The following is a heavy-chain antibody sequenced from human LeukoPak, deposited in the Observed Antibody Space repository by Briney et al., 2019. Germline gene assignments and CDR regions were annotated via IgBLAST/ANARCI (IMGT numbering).Heavy chain of an antibody. CDR1: GFRCSDYD. CDR3: GRAFPPLRTSSAGDL. D-gene: IGHD3-16*01. J-gene: IGHJ1*01. CDR2: LSGRSSHV. V-gene: IGHV3-21*01. Sequence: EPGGSPRVSCSASGFRCSDYDMNWVGHAPGKCLHWVSALSGRSSHVYYGESVKGRFTISRDNAKNSLYLQLDSLGVEDTAVYYCGRAFPPLRTSSAGDLWGQGTLVTVSS.